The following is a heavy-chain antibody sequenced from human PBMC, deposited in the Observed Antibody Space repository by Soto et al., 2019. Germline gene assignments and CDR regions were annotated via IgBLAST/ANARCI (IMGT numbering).Heavy chain of an antibody. Sequence: GGSLRLSCAASGFTFGTYGMHWVRQTPGKGLEWVAVISYDGSNKYYADSVKGRFTISRDNSKNTLYLQMNSLRAEDTAVYYCAKEDLERDYFDYWGQGTLVTVSS. V-gene: IGHV3-30*18. D-gene: IGHD1-1*01. J-gene: IGHJ4*02. CDR3: AKEDLERDYFDY. CDR2: ISYDGSNK. CDR1: GFTFGTYG.